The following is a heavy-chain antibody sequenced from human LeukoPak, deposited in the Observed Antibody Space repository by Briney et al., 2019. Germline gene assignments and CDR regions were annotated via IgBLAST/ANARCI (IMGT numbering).Heavy chain of an antibody. J-gene: IGHJ4*02. Sequence: ASVKVSCKASGYTFTGYYMHWVRQAPGQGLEWMGWINPNSGGTNYAQKFQGWVTMTRDTSISTAYMELSRLRSDDTAVYYCAVTYYYGSGSVTGLFFSLDYWGQGTLVTVSS. CDR3: AVTYYYGSGSVTGLFFSLDY. CDR1: GYTFTGYY. CDR2: INPNSGGT. V-gene: IGHV1-2*04. D-gene: IGHD3-10*01.